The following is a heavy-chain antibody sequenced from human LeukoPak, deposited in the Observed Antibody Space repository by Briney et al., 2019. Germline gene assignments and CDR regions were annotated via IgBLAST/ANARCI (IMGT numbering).Heavy chain of an antibody. Sequence: PGGSLRLSCAASGFTFSDYYMSWIRQAPGKGLEWVSYISSSGSTIYYADSVKGRFTISRDNAENTLYLQMSSLRAEDTAIYFCARAAYYRFDYWGQGTLVTVSS. J-gene: IGHJ4*02. CDR1: GFTFSDYY. V-gene: IGHV3-11*04. CDR2: ISSSGSTI. D-gene: IGHD1-26*01. CDR3: ARAAYYRFDY.